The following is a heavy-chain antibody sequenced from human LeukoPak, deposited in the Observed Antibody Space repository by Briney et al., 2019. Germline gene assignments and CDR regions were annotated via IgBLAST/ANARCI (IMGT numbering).Heavy chain of an antibody. D-gene: IGHD2-15*01. CDR3: ARVIRYCSGGSCSGYYFDY. CDR1: GGSFSGYY. Sequence: SETLSLTCAVYGGSFSGYYWSWIRQPPGKGLEWIGEINHSGSTNYNPSLKSRVTISVDTSKNQFSLKLSSVTAADTAVYYCARVIRYCSGGSCSGYYFDYWGQGTLVTVSS. CDR2: INHSGST. J-gene: IGHJ4*02. V-gene: IGHV4-34*01.